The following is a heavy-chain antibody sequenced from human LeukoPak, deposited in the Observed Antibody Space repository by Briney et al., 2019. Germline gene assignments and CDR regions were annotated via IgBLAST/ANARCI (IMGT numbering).Heavy chain of an antibody. Sequence: SPSETLSLTCTVSSGSISTSNYYWGWIRQPPGKGLEWIGSIYYSGSTYYNPSLKSRVTISVDTSKNQFSLKLSSVTAADTAVYYCARVKSTGYSGINWFDPWGQGTLVTVSS. V-gene: IGHV4-39*07. J-gene: IGHJ5*02. D-gene: IGHD1-26*01. CDR3: ARVKSTGYSGINWFDP. CDR1: SGSISTSNYY. CDR2: IYYSGST.